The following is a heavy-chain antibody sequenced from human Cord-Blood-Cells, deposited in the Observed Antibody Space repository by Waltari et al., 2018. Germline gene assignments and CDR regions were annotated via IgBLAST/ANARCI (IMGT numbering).Heavy chain of an antibody. D-gene: IGHD2-2*01. V-gene: IGHV4-34*01. Sequence: QVQLQPWGAGLLTPSETMSLPGAVNGGSFSGYYWCWIRQTPGKGLEWIGEINHSGSTNYSPSLKSGVNIAVDTSKNQCSLKLGSVTAADTAVYYGARDRARVVPAARRGIGNWFDPGAREPWSPSPQ. CDR1: GGSFSGYY. CDR3: ARDRARVVPAARRGIGNWFDP. CDR2: INHSGST. J-gene: IGHJ5*02.